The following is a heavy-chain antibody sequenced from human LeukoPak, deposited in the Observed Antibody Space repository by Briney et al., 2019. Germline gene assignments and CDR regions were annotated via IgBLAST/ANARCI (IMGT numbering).Heavy chain of an antibody. CDR2: IYYSGST. CDR3: ARETTVVTPGRSDVFDI. CDR1: GGSISSHY. J-gene: IGHJ3*02. V-gene: IGHV4-59*11. Sequence: PSETLFLTCTVSGGSISSHYWNWIRQPPGKGLEGIGYIYYSGSTNYNPSLKSRVTISVDTSKNQFSLKLSSVTAADTAVYYCARETTVVTPGRSDVFDIWGQGTMVTVSS. D-gene: IGHD4-23*01.